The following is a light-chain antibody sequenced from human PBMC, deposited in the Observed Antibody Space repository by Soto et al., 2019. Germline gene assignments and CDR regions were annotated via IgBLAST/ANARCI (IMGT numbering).Light chain of an antibody. CDR3: QQLGRYPLT. CDR2: SAS. V-gene: IGKV1-9*01. J-gene: IGKJ4*01. Sequence: DIQLTQYPSVLSASVGDTVTITCRASQALSNYLAWYQQKPGKAPDLLIYSASTLQSGVPSRFSGSGSETEFSLTIRALQPEDFATYYSQQLGRYPLTFGGGTKVDIK. CDR1: QALSNY.